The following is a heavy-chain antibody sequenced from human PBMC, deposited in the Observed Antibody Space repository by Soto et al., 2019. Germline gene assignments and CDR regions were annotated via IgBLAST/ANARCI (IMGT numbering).Heavy chain of an antibody. J-gene: IGHJ6*02. CDR3: ASTPVIIRSNYYYYGMDV. CDR1: GFTFSSYD. D-gene: IGHD3-22*01. CDR2: IGTAGDT. Sequence: EVQLVESGGGLVQPGGSLRLSCAASGFTFSSYDMHWVRQATGKGLEWVSVIGTAGDTYYPGSVKGRVTISRENAKNNLYPQMNSLRAEDTAVYYCASTPVIIRSNYYYYGMDVWGQGTTVTVSS. V-gene: IGHV3-13*01.